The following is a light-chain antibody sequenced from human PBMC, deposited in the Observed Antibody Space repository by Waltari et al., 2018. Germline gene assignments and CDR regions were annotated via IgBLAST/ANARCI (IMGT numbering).Light chain of an antibody. CDR3: QHLHNYPLT. CDR1: QGISNY. CDR2: DVS. V-gene: IGKV1-9*01. Sequence: DIQLTQSPSILSASVGERVTITCRASQGISNYFAWYQQKPGKVPKLLIYDVSTLQSGAPSRFSGSGSGTEFTLTISSLQPEDFATYYCQHLHNYPLTFGGGTKVEIK. J-gene: IGKJ4*01.